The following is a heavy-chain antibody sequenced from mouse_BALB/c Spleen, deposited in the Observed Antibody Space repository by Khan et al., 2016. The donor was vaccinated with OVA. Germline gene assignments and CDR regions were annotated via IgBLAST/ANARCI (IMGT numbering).Heavy chain of an antibody. CDR3: ARQPGYYEGSAMDY. CDR1: GFTFSSYG. D-gene: IGHD2-3*01. V-gene: IGHV5-6*01. CDR2: ISSGGSYT. J-gene: IGHJ4*01. Sequence: EVLLVESGGDLVKPGGSLKLSCAASGFTFSSYGMSWVRQTPDKRLEWVAAISSGGSYTYYPDSLKGRFTISRDNAKTTLYLQMSSLTSEDTAMYDCARQPGYYEGSAMDYWGQGTSVTVSS.